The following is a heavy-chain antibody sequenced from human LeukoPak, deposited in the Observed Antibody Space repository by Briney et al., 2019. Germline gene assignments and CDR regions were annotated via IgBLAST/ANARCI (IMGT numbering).Heavy chain of an antibody. D-gene: IGHD5-12*01. Sequence: ASVKVSCKASGYTFTGYAISWVRQAPGQGLEWMGWISAYNGNTNYAQKLQGRVTMTTDTSTSTAYIELRSLRSDDTAVYYCARHSLAKGMDVWGQGTTVTVSS. J-gene: IGHJ6*02. CDR3: ARHSLAKGMDV. CDR1: GYTFTGYA. CDR2: ISAYNGNT. V-gene: IGHV1-18*01.